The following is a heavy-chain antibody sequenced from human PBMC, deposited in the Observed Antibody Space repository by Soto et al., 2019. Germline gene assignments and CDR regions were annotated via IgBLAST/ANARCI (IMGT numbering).Heavy chain of an antibody. D-gene: IGHD1-26*01. CDR3: MRGGWGDSPIDY. CDR1: GYTFSAYY. CDR2: INPSNEIT. Sequence: QVYLLQSGAEVKKVGASVKVSCKTSGYTFSAYYVHWARRAPGRGFQWLGWINPSNEITTFSEFFQGRITMTRDTAPNPVQMELNRLTSEDTAGYYCMRGGWGDSPIDYWGQGTQVTVSS. V-gene: IGHV1-2*02. J-gene: IGHJ4*02.